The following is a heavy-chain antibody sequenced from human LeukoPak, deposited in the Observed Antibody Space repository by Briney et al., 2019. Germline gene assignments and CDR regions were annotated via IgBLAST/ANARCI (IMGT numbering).Heavy chain of an antibody. CDR1: GYTFTGFY. CDR3: ARVESRVIVATVFDY. J-gene: IGHJ4*02. CDR2: INPYSGET. Sequence: GASVTVSCKTSGYTFTGFYIHWVRQAPGQGLEWMGWINPYSGETNYAQMFQGRVTMARDTSISTAYMELSRLASDDTAVYFCARVESRVIVATVFDYWGQGTLVTVSS. V-gene: IGHV1-2*02. D-gene: IGHD5-12*01.